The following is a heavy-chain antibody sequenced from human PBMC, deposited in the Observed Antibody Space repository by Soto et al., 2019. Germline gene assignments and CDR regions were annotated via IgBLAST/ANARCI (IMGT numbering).Heavy chain of an antibody. D-gene: IGHD4-17*01. Sequence: GSLRLSCAASGFTFSSYSINWVRQAPGKGLGWFSYISSSSSTIYYADSVKGRFTISRDNAKNSLYLQMNSLRDEDTAVYYCAREMTTVTTGDYWGQGTLVTVSS. V-gene: IGHV3-48*02. CDR3: AREMTTVTTGDY. CDR2: ISSSSSTI. CDR1: GFTFSSYS. J-gene: IGHJ4*02.